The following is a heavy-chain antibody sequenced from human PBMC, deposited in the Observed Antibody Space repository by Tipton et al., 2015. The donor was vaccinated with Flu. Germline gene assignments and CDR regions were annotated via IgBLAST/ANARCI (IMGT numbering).Heavy chain of an antibody. CDR2: IYHSGGT. CDR1: GGSISYYY. V-gene: IGHV4-59*01. Sequence: TLSLTCTVSGGSISYYYWSWIRQPPGKGLEWIGYIYHSGGTNYNPSLKSRVTISVDTSKNQFSLRLASVTATDTAVYYCARENWNYVVRSSWLDPWGQGTLVTVSS. J-gene: IGHJ5*02. D-gene: IGHD1-7*01. CDR3: ARENWNYVVRSSWLDP.